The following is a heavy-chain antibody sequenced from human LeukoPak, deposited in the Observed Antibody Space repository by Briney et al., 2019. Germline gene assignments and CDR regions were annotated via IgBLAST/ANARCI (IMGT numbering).Heavy chain of an antibody. J-gene: IGHJ3*02. CDR1: GGTFSSYA. D-gene: IGHD3-22*01. Sequence: ASVKVSCKASGGTFSSYAISWVRQAPGQGLEWMGGIIPIFGTANYAQKFQGRVTITADESTSTAYMELSSLRSEDTAVYYCATRAYDSSGYYPHHDAFDIWGQGTMVTVSS. CDR3: ATRAYDSSGYYPHHDAFDI. V-gene: IGHV1-69*13. CDR2: IIPIFGTA.